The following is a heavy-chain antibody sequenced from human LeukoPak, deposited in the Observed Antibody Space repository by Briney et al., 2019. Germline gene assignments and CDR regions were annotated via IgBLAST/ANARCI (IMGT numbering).Heavy chain of an antibody. Sequence: GGSLRLSCAASGFTFSSYSMLWVRQAPGKGLEWVSYISTGSSTICYADSVKGRFTISRDNAKNSLYLQMNSLRDEATDVYYCARDVERTGGTYYYGSGCPRGWGQGTLVTVSS. CDR1: GFTFSSYS. CDR2: ISTGSSTI. CDR3: ARDVERTGGTYYYGSGCPRG. J-gene: IGHJ4*02. V-gene: IGHV3-48*02. D-gene: IGHD3-10*01.